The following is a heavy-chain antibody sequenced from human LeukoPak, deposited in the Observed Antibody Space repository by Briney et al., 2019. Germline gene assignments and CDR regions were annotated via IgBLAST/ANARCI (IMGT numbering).Heavy chain of an antibody. CDR1: GYTFTAYY. D-gene: IGHD3-10*01. V-gene: IGHV1-2*02. Sequence: ASVKVSCKASGYTFTAYYMHWVRQAPGQGPEWMGWIDPTSGGTKYALKFQGRVTMTRDTSINTAYMELSRLRSDDTAVYFCTRGPSSGAFDLWGQGALVTVSS. CDR3: TRGPSSGAFDL. CDR2: IDPTSGGT. J-gene: IGHJ4*02.